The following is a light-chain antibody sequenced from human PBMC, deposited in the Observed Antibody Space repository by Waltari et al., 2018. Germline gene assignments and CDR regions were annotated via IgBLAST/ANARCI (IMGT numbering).Light chain of an antibody. CDR1: QSVSSDT. V-gene: IGKV3-20*01. J-gene: IGKJ2*01. CDR3: QQYGSSPYT. CDR2: GAS. Sequence: EIVLTQSPDTMSVSPGERATLSCRASQSVSSDTLAWYQQKHGQAPRLLIYGASSRATGIPDRFSGSGSGTDFTLTVSRLEPEDFAVYYCQQYGSSPYTFGQGTKVDIK.